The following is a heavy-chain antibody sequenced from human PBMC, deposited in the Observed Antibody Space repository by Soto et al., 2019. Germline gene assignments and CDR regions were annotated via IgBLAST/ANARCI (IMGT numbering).Heavy chain of an antibody. V-gene: IGHV3-23*01. CDR2: ISGSGGST. Sequence: EVQLLESGGGLVQPGGSLRLSCAASGFTFSSYAMNWVRQAPGKGLEWVSVISGSGGSTYYADSVKGRFTIHRDNSKNTLYLQMNSLRAEDTAVYYCARRASGWFFDYWGQGTLVTVSS. D-gene: IGHD6-19*01. J-gene: IGHJ4*02. CDR1: GFTFSSYA. CDR3: ARRASGWFFDY.